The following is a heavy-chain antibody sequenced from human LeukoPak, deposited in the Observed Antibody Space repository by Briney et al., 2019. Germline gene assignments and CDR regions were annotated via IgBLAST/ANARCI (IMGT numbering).Heavy chain of an antibody. CDR1: DGSISSYY. D-gene: IGHD6-19*01. J-gene: IGHJ4*02. V-gene: IGHV4-59*01. CDR2: MYYSGST. CDR3: ARGAVAYYYFDN. Sequence: SETLSLTCTVSDGSISSYYWSWIRQPPGKGLEWIGYMYYSGSTNYNPSLKSRVTISVDTSKNQFSLKLSSVTAADTAVYYCARGAVAYYYFDNWGQGTLVTVSS.